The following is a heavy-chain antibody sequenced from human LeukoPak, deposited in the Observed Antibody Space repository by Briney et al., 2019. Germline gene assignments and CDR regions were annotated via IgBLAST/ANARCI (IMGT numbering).Heavy chain of an antibody. J-gene: IGHJ4*02. CDR2: ISDDGSNQ. CDR1: GFTFSNYG. D-gene: IGHD1-26*01. CDR3: AKEGAIGVPYFDY. V-gene: IGHV3-30*18. Sequence: PGRSPRLSCAASGFTFSNYGMHWVRQAPGKGLEWVAVISDDGSNQYYAESVKGRFIIYRDNYKNTLYLQMNSLRAEDTAVYYCAKEGAIGVPYFDYWGQGTLVSVSS.